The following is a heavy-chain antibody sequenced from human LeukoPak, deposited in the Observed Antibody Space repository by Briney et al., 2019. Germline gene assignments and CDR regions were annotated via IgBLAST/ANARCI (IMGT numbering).Heavy chain of an antibody. CDR1: GGSISSGGYY. Sequence: PSETLSLTCTDSGGSISSGGYYWSWIRQHPGKGLEWIGYIYYSGSTYYNPSLKSRVTISVDTSKNQFSLKLSSVTAADTAVYYCAHYGYEASFDYWGQGTLVTVSS. V-gene: IGHV4-31*03. D-gene: IGHD5-18*01. CDR2: IYYSGST. J-gene: IGHJ4*02. CDR3: AHYGYEASFDY.